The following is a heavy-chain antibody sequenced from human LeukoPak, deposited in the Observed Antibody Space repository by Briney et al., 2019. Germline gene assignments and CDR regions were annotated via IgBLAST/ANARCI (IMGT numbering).Heavy chain of an antibody. CDR1: GGSISRGGYY. D-gene: IGHD2-2*01. V-gene: IGHV4-31*03. Sequence: PSETLSLTCTVSGGSISRGGYYWSWIRQPPGKGLEWIGYIYYSGSTYYNPSLKSRLTITVDTSKNQFSLKLSSVTAADTALYYCARDGEYCSSTSCYFDPWGQGILVTVSP. CDR2: IYYSGST. J-gene: IGHJ5*02. CDR3: ARDGEYCSSTSCYFDP.